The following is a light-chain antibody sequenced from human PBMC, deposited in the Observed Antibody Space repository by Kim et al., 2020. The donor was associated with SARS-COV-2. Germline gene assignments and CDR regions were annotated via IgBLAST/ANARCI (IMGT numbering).Light chain of an antibody. CDR3: NSWDSNENVF. CDR1: SLRSYY. V-gene: IGLV3-19*01. Sequence: SSELTQDPAVSVALGQTVRITCQGDSLRSYYATWYQQKPGQAPILVIYGKNNRPSGIPDRFSGSSSGNTASLTITETQAGDEADYYCNSWDSNENVFFGGGTQLTVL. J-gene: IGLJ2*01. CDR2: GKN.